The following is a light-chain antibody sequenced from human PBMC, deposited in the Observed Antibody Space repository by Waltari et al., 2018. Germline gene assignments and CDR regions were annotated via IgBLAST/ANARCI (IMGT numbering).Light chain of an antibody. J-gene: IGKJ5*01. V-gene: IGKV4-1*01. Sequence: DIVMTQSPDSLAVSLGERATINCKSSQSVLSSSNSKTSTAWYQQKPGQPPKLLINWASTRGSGVPDRFSGSGSGTDFTLTISSLQAEDVAVYYCHHYYIPPLTFGQGTRLEIK. CDR2: WAS. CDR3: HHYYIPPLT. CDR1: QSVLSSSNSKTS.